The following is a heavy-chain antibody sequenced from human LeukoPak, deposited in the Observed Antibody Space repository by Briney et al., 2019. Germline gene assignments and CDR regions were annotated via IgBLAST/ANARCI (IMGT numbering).Heavy chain of an antibody. V-gene: IGHV4-61*02. Sequence: SQTLSLTCTVSGGSISSGSYYWSWIRQPAGKGLKWIGRIYTSGSTNYNPSLKSRVTISVDTSKNQFSLKLSSVTAADTAVYYCARARYCSSTSCYGYMDVWGKGTTVTVSS. D-gene: IGHD2-2*01. CDR2: IYTSGST. J-gene: IGHJ6*03. CDR3: ARARYCSSTSCYGYMDV. CDR1: GGSISSGSYY.